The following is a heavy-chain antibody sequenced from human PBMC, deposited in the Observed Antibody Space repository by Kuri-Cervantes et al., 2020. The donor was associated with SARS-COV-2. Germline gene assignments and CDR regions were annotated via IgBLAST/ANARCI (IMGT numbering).Heavy chain of an antibody. CDR2: ISGSGETI. J-gene: IGHJ6*02. Sequence: GESLKISCAASGFTFRSYAMTWVRQAPGKGLEWVSVISGSGETIHYADSVQGRFTISRDNAKNSLYLQMNSLRVEDTAVYYCARDSSIVVGRKGYYGMDVWGQGTTVTVSS. CDR1: GFTFRSYA. V-gene: IGHV3-48*03. D-gene: IGHD2-2*01. CDR3: ARDSSIVVGRKGYYGMDV.